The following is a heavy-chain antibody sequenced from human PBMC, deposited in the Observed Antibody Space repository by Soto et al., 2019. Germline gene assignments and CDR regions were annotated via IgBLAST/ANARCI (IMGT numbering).Heavy chain of an antibody. Sequence: GGSLRLSCAASGFTVSSNYMSWVRQAPGKGLEWVSVIYSGGSTYYADSVKGRFTISRHNSKNTLYLQMNSLRAEDTAVYYCARERGGYCSGGSCYGAYFDYWGQGTLVTVSS. V-gene: IGHV3-53*04. CDR2: IYSGGST. D-gene: IGHD2-15*01. J-gene: IGHJ4*02. CDR3: ARERGGYCSGGSCYGAYFDY. CDR1: GFTVSSNY.